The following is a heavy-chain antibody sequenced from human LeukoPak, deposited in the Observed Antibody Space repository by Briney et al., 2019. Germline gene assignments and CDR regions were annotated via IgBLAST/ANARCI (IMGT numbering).Heavy chain of an antibody. D-gene: IGHD2-15*01. CDR1: GFTFSSYS. J-gene: IGHJ4*02. Sequence: PGGSLRLSCAASGFTFSSYSMNWVRQAPGKGLEWVSSISSSSSYIYYADSVKGRFTISRDNAKNSLYLQMNSLRAEDTAVYYCARGLRMVAATLPDCWGQGTLVTVSS. CDR3: ARGLRMVAATLPDC. CDR2: ISSSSSYI. V-gene: IGHV3-21*01.